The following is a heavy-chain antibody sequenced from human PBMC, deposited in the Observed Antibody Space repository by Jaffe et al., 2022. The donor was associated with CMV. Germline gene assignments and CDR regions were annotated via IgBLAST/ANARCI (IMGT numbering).Heavy chain of an antibody. CDR2: IYYTGST. CDR1: GDSISSSTSY. CDR3: ARPPGGLGEFHYFAS. V-gene: IGHV4-39*01. J-gene: IGHJ4*02. D-gene: IGHD3-16*01. Sequence: QLQLQESGPGLVKPSETLSLTCTVSGDSISSSTSYWGWIRQPPGKGLEWIGSIYYTGSTFKNPSLKGRVTISVDTSKNQFSLKLSSVTAADTAVYYCARPPGGLGEFHYFASWGQGTLVTVSS.